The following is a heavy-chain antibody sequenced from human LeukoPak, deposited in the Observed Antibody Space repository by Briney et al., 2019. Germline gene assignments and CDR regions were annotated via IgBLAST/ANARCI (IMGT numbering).Heavy chain of an antibody. V-gene: IGHV3-21*01. D-gene: IGHD1-1*01. CDR2: ISSSSSYI. CDR1: GFTFSSYS. J-gene: IGHJ3*02. Sequence: GGSLRLSCAASGFTFSSYSMNWVRQAPGKGLEWVSSISSSSSYIYYADSVKGRFTISRDNAKNSLYLQMNSLRAEDTAVYYCAGEPWNDDAFDIWGQGTMVTVSS. CDR3: AGEPWNDDAFDI.